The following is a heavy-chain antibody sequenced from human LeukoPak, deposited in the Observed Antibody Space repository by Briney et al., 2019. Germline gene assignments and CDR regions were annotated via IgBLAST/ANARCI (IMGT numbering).Heavy chain of an antibody. V-gene: IGHV4-34*01. J-gene: IGHJ4*02. D-gene: IGHD1-26*01. CDR2: INHSGST. CDR1: GGSFSGYY. Sequence: SETLSLTCAVYGGSFSGYYWSWIRQPPGKGLEWIGEINHSGSTNYNPSLKSRVTISVDTSKNQFSLKLSSVTAADTAVYYCARGGGSYYEDYWGQGTLAIVSS. CDR3: ARGGGSYYEDY.